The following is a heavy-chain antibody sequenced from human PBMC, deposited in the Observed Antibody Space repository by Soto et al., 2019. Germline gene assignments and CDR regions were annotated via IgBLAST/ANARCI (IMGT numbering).Heavy chain of an antibody. J-gene: IGHJ5*02. D-gene: IGHD5-18*01. CDR2: IYYSGST. CDR3: ARDHIQRRFDP. V-gene: IGHV4-59*11. CDR1: GVSSSSHD. Sequence: ASETLPHTCTVSGVSSSSHDCILIRQSPGKGLEWIGYIYYSGSTNYNPSLKSRVTISVDTSKNQFSLKLSSVTAADTAVYYCARDHIQRRFDPWGQGTLVTVSS.